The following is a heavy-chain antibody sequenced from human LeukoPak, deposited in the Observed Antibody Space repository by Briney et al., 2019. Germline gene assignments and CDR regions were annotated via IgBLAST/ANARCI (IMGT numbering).Heavy chain of an antibody. J-gene: IGHJ5*02. V-gene: IGHV3-48*01. CDR1: GFTFSSYS. D-gene: IGHD3-10*01. CDR3: AKEGTPQVSTWYDL. Sequence: GGSLRLSCAASGFTFSSYSMNWVRQAPGKGLEWVSYISSSGTTIYYADSVKGRFIISRDNPRNTLYLQMNILRTEDTAVYYCAKEGTPQVSTWYDLWGQGTQVIVSS. CDR2: ISSSGTTI.